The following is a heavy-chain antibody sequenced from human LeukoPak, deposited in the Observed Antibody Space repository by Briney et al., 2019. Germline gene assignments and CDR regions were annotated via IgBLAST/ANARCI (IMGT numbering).Heavy chain of an antibody. CDR3: ARGERYSGYDLAY. Sequence: PGGSLRLSCAASGFTFRSYWMHWVRQAPGKELVWVSRINSDGSSTSYADSVKGRFTISRDNAKNTLYLQMNSLRAEDTAVYYCARGERYSGYDLAYWGQGTLVTVSS. CDR2: INSDGSST. J-gene: IGHJ4*02. CDR1: GFTFRSYW. V-gene: IGHV3-74*01. D-gene: IGHD5-12*01.